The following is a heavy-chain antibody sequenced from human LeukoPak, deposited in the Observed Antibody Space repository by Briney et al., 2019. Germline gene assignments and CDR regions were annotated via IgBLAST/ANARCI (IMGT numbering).Heavy chain of an antibody. CDR3: ARILGEPLNWFDP. V-gene: IGHV1-2*02. CDR2: INPNSGGT. Sequence: ASVKVSCKASGYTFTGYYMHWVRQVPGQGLGWMGWINPNSGGTNYAQKFQGRVTMTRDTSISTAYMELSRLRSDDTAVYYCARILGEPLNWFDPWGQGTLVTVSS. J-gene: IGHJ5*02. D-gene: IGHD3-10*01. CDR1: GYTFTGYY.